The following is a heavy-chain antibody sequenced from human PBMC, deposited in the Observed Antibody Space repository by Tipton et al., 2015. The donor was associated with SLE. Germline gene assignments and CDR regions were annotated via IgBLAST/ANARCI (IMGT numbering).Heavy chain of an antibody. D-gene: IGHD3-10*01. CDR1: GYSFRSYW. CDR2: IYPGDSDT. Sequence: QLVQSGAEVKKPGESLKISCKGSGYSFRSYWIGWVRQMPEKGLEWMAFIYPGDSDTRYSPTFQGLVTISADKSINTAYLQWSSLKTSDTAMYYCATLVRGVRHDDWGQGTLVTVSS. V-gene: IGHV5-51*01. CDR3: ATLVRGVRHDD. J-gene: IGHJ4*02.